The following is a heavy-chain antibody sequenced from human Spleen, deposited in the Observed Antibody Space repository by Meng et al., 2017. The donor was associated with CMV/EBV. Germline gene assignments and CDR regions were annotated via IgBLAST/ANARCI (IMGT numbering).Heavy chain of an antibody. Sequence: SVGYYWSWIRQYPGQGLEWIGYIYYRGTTYYNPSLKSRGTISGDTSKNQFSLKLTSVTAADTAVYYCARGVFCSSTTCYRPGGFDSWGQGTLVTVSS. CDR2: IYYRGTT. CDR1: SVGYY. V-gene: IGHV4-31*02. D-gene: IGHD2-2*01. J-gene: IGHJ4*02. CDR3: ARGVFCSSTTCYRPGGFDS.